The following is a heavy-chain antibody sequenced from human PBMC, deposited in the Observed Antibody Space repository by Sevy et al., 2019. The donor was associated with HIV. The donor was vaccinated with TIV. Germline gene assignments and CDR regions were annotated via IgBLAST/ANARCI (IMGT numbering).Heavy chain of an antibody. Sequence: SETLSLTCAVYGGSFSGYYWSWIRQPPGKGLEWIGEINHSGGTNYNPSLTSRVAISVDTSKNHFSLKLNSVTAADTAVYYCARHCTGSSCSHAFDIWGQGTMVTVSS. CDR2: INHSGGT. D-gene: IGHD2-15*01. CDR3: ARHCTGSSCSHAFDI. V-gene: IGHV4-34*01. J-gene: IGHJ3*02. CDR1: GGSFSGYY.